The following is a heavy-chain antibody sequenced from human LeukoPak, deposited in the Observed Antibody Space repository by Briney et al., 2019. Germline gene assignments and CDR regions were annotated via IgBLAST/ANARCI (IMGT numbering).Heavy chain of an antibody. D-gene: IGHD4-17*01. CDR3: ARRPPTVGLDY. V-gene: IGHV3-48*01. Sequence: PGGSLRLSCAASGFTFRSYSVNWVRQAPGKGLEWVSYISSGSSIIYYADSVKGRFTISRDNDQKTLYLEMNRLRPEDTAVYYCARRPPTVGLDYWGQGTLVTVSS. J-gene: IGHJ4*02. CDR1: GFTFRSYS. CDR2: ISSGSSII.